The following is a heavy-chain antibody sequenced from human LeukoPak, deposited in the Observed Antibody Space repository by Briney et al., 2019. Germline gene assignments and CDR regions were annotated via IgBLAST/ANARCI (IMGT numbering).Heavy chain of an antibody. CDR3: ARGRQIADPAAGTGWFDP. Sequence: SETLSLTCAVYGGSLSGYYWSWIRQPPGKGLEWIGEINHSGSTNYNPSLKSRVTISVDTSKNQFSLKLSSVTAADTAVYYCARGRQIADPAAGTGWFDPWGQGTLVTVSS. V-gene: IGHV4-34*01. CDR1: GGSLSGYY. D-gene: IGHD6-13*01. J-gene: IGHJ5*02. CDR2: INHSGST.